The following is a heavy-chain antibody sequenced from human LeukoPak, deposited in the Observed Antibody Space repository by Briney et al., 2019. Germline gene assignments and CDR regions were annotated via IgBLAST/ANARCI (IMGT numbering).Heavy chain of an antibody. J-gene: IGHJ3*02. CDR3: ASTVGGSGSYYTPNAFDI. CDR2: ISSSSSYI. CDR1: GFPFSSYS. D-gene: IGHD3-10*01. Sequence: TGGPLRLTCAASGFPFSSYSMHWVRQAPGKGLEWVSSISSSSSYIYYADSVKGRFTISRDNAKNSLYLQMNSLRAEDTAVYYCASTVGGSGSYYTPNAFDIWGQGTMVTVSS. V-gene: IGHV3-21*01.